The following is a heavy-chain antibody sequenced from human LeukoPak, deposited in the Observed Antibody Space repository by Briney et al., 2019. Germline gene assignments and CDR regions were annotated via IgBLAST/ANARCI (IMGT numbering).Heavy chain of an antibody. CDR1: GGSISSFY. CDR2: IYTSGST. J-gene: IGHJ4*02. Sequence: SETLSLTCTVSGGSISSFYWNWIRQPAGKGLEWIGRIYTSGSTNYNPSLKSRVTISVDTSKNQFSLKLSSVTAADTAVYYCARTLLGIDYGSGSYDFDYWGQGTLVTVSS. D-gene: IGHD3-10*01. CDR3: ARTLLGIDYGSGSYDFDY. V-gene: IGHV4-4*07.